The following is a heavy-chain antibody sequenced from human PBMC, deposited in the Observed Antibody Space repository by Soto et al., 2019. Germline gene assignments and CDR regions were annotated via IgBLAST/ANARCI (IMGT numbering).Heavy chain of an antibody. CDR1: GFTFDDYA. V-gene: IGHV3-9*01. CDR3: AKTPRGYSSSSLGGWFDP. Sequence: EVQLVESGGGLVQPGRSLRLSCAASGFTFDDYAMHWVRQAPGKGLEWVSGISWNSGSIGYADSVKGRFTISRDNAKNSLYLQMNSLRAEDTALYYSAKTPRGYSSSSLGGWFDPWGQGTLVTVSS. J-gene: IGHJ5*02. CDR2: ISWNSGSI. D-gene: IGHD6-6*01.